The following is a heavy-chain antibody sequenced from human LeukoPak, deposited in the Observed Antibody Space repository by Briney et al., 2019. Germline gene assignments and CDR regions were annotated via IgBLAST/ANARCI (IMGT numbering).Heavy chain of an antibody. J-gene: IGHJ3*02. CDR1: GYSVSSGYY. Sequence: SETLSLTCAVSGYSVSSGYYWGWIRQPPGKGLEWIGSIYHSGSTYYNPSLKSRVTISVDTSKNQFSLKLSSVTAADTAVYYRARDDYGDPPGAFDIWGQGTMVTVSS. V-gene: IGHV4-38-2*02. CDR3: ARDDYGDPPGAFDI. D-gene: IGHD4-17*01. CDR2: IYHSGST.